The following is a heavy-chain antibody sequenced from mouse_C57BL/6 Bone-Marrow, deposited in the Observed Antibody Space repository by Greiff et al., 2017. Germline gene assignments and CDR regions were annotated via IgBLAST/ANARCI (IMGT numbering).Heavy chain of an antibody. V-gene: IGHV5-17*01. CDR3: ARRDWFDY. J-gene: IGHJ2*01. CDR1: GFTFSDYG. CDR2: ISSGSSTI. Sequence: EVKLVESGGGLVKPGGSLKLSCAASGFTFSDYGMHWVRQAPDKGLEWVAYISSGSSTIYYADTVKSRFTTSRDNAKNTLFLQMTSLRSEDTAMYYCARRDWFDYWGQGTTLTVSS. D-gene: IGHD3-3*01.